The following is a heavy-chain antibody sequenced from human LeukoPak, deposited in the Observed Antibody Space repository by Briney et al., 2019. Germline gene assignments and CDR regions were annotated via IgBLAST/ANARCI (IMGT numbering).Heavy chain of an antibody. CDR1: GYTFTSYD. Sequence: ASVKVSCKASGYTFTSYDINWVRQATGQGLEWMGWMNPNSGNTGYAQKFQGRVTITRNTSISTAYMELSSLRSEDTAVYYCARGTYYYDSSGYYRYRIFDYLGQGTLVTVSS. J-gene: IGHJ4*02. D-gene: IGHD3-22*01. CDR3: ARGTYYYDSSGYYRYRIFDY. CDR2: MNPNSGNT. V-gene: IGHV1-8*03.